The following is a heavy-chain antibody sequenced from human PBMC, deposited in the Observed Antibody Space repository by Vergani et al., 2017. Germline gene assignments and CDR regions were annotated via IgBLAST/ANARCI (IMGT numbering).Heavy chain of an antibody. Sequence: EVQLLESGGGLVQPGGSLRLSCAASGFTFSSYEMNWVRQAPGKGLEWVSYISSSGSTIYYADSVKGRFTISRDNAKNSLYLQMYSLRADDTAVYYCARGPRAWFDYWGQGTLVTVSS. CDR3: ARGPRAWFDY. J-gene: IGHJ4*02. CDR2: ISSSGSTI. V-gene: IGHV3-48*03. CDR1: GFTFSSYE.